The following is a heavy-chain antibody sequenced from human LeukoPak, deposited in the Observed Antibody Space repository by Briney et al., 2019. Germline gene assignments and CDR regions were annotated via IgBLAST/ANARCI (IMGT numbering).Heavy chain of an antibody. Sequence: GESLKISCKAPRHSFHSQWIGWVRQMPGKGLQWMGIIYPGDSETRYSPSFQGQVTISADTSISAAYLQWNSLEASDTAIYYCARRGDSDFRIDWGQGTLVTVSS. J-gene: IGHJ4*02. D-gene: IGHD2-21*02. CDR3: ARRGDSDFRID. V-gene: IGHV5-51*01. CDR1: RHSFHSQW. CDR2: IYPGDSET.